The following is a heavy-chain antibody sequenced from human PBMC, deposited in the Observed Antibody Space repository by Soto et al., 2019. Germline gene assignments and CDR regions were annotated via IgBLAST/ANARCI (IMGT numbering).Heavy chain of an antibody. D-gene: IGHD3-22*01. J-gene: IGHJ4*02. Sequence: GGSLRLSCAASGFTFSNAWMNWVRQAPGKGLEWVGRIKSKTDGGTTDYAAPVKGRFTISRDDSKNTLYLQMNSLKTEDTAVYYCTTNQVFRPYYYDSSGYYRTEDYWGQGTLVTVSS. CDR2: IKSKTDGGTT. V-gene: IGHV3-15*07. CDR1: GFTFSNAW. CDR3: TTNQVFRPYYYDSSGYYRTEDY.